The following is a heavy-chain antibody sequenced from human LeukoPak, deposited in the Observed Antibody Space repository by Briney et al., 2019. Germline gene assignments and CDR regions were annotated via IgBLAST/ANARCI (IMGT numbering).Heavy chain of an antibody. J-gene: IGHJ5*02. Sequence: SETLSLTCAVYGGSFSGYYWSWIRQPPGKGLEWIGEINHSGSTNYNPSLKSRVTISVDTSKNQFSLKLSSVTAADTAVYYCARGRLRRLPNAGNWFDPWGQGTLVTVSS. D-gene: IGHD4-17*01. V-gene: IGHV4-34*01. CDR2: INHSGST. CDR1: GGSFSGYY. CDR3: ARGRLRRLPNAGNWFDP.